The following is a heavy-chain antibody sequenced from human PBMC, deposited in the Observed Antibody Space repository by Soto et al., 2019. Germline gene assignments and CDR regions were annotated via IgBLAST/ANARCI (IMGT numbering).Heavy chain of an antibody. Sequence: QVQLVQSGAEVKKPGASVKVSCKASGYTFTSYDINWVRQATGQGLEWMGWMNPNSGNTGYAQKFQGRXTXTXXTSISTAYMELSSLSSEDTAVYYCARSTNDYGDRPWGQGTLVTVSS. CDR2: MNPNSGNT. CDR3: ARSTNDYGDRP. D-gene: IGHD4-17*01. J-gene: IGHJ5*02. CDR1: GYTFTSYD. V-gene: IGHV1-8*01.